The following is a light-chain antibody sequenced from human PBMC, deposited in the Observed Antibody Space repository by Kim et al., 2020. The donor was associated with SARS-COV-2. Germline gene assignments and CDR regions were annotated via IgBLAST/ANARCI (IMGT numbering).Light chain of an antibody. V-gene: IGLV2-8*01. CDR1: SSGVGGFDS. CDR2: DVT. CDR3: SSYAGSNTQL. Sequence: GQSVPISCTGTSSGVGGFDSDSWYQQHPGKAPKLMIYDVTKRPSGVPDRFSGSKSGNTASLTVSGLQAEDEAGYYCSSYAGSNTQLFGTGTQLTVL. J-gene: IGLJ1*01.